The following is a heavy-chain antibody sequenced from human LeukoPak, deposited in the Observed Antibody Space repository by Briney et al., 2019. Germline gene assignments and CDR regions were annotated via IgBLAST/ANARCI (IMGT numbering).Heavy chain of an antibody. CDR2: MNPNSGNT. D-gene: IGHD2-15*01. Sequence: ASVKVSCKASGYTFTSYDINWVRQATGQGLEWMGWMNPNSGNTGYAQKFQGRVTMTRNTSISTAYMELSSLRSEDTAVYYCAKPRYCSGGSCRRPTEQYFDYWGQGTLVTVSS. J-gene: IGHJ4*02. V-gene: IGHV1-8*01. CDR1: GYTFTSYD. CDR3: AKPRYCSGGSCRRPTEQYFDY.